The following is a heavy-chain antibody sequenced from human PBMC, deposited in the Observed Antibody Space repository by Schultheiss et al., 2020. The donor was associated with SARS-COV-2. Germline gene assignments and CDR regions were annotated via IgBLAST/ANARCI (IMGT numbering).Heavy chain of an antibody. CDR3: ARDWGVVAVAGPFDY. V-gene: IGHV1-2*02. CDR2: INPNSGGT. J-gene: IGHJ4*02. Sequence: ASVKVSCKASGYTFTNYDINWVRQATGQGLEWMGWINPNSGGTNYAQKFQGRVTMTRDTSISTAYMELSRLRSDDTAVYYCARDWGVVAVAGPFDYWGQGTLVTVSS. D-gene: IGHD6-19*01. CDR1: GYTFTNYD.